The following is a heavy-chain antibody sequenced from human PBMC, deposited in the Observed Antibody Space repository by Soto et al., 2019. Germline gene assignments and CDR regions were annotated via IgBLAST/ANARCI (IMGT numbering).Heavy chain of an antibody. V-gene: IGHV4-30-2*01. CDR1: GASITYGGYS. CDR3: ARGGGYDPFDY. J-gene: IGHJ4*02. CDR2: ISHLEST. D-gene: IGHD5-12*01. Sequence: QLQLHQSGSGLVKASQTLSLTCTLSGASITYGGYSWSWIRQPPGKDLEWLGYISHLESTFYNPSFQSRLTLSIDRSKNQFSLKLASMTAADTAVYYCARGGGYDPFDYWGKGTLVTVAS.